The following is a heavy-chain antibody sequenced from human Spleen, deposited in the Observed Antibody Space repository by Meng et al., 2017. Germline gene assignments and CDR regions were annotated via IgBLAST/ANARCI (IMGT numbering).Heavy chain of an antibody. V-gene: IGHV4-39*07. Sequence: SETLSLTCTVSGGSISSSTSYWGWIRQPPGKGLEWIGNIYYSGSTSYNPSLKSRFTISVDTSKNQFSLRLSSVTAADTAVYYCARDWLGPYYFDHWSQGTLVTVSS. CDR3: ARDWLGPYYFDH. J-gene: IGHJ4*02. CDR1: GGSISSSTSY. CDR2: IYYSGST. D-gene: IGHD6-19*01.